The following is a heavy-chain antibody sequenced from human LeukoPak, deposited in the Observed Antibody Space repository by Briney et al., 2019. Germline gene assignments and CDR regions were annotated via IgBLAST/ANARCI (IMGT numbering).Heavy chain of an antibody. D-gene: IGHD2-21*01. V-gene: IGHV3-30-3*01. CDR1: GFTFTIYA. CDR3: AGPPDYYDC. CDR2: TDGNNK. J-gene: IGHJ4*02. Sequence: GRSLRLSCAASGFTFTIYAVHWVRQAPGKGLEWVAVTDGNNKYYADSVKGRFTISSDNSKNTVYLQMNSLRAEETAVDLIAGPPDYYDCSGQGALVTVSS.